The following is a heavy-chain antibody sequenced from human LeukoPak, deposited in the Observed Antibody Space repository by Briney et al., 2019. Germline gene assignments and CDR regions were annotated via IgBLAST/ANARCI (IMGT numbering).Heavy chain of an antibody. V-gene: IGHV1-2*06. D-gene: IGHD2-8*01. CDR3: ARDKDIVLMVYASGGFDP. Sequence: ASVKVSCRASGYTFTGYYMHWVRQAPGQGLEWMGRINPNSGGTNYAQKFQGRVTMTRDTSISTAYMELSRVRSDDTAVYYCARDKDIVLMVYASGGFDPWGQGTLVSVSS. CDR2: INPNSGGT. CDR1: GYTFTGYY. J-gene: IGHJ5*02.